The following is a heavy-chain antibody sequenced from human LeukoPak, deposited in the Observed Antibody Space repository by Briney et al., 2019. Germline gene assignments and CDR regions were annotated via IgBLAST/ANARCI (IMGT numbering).Heavy chain of an antibody. CDR1: GFTFSSYS. CDR3: AELGITMIGGV. V-gene: IGHV3-21*01. J-gene: IGHJ6*04. Sequence: GGSLRLSCAASGFTFSSYSMNWVRQAPGKGLGWVSSISSSSSYIYYADSVKGRFTISRDNAKNSLYLQMNSLRAEDTAVYDCAELGITMIGGVWGKGTTVTISS. D-gene: IGHD3-10*02. CDR2: ISSSSSYI.